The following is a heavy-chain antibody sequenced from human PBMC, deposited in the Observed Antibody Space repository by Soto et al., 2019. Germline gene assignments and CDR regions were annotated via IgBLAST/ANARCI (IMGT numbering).Heavy chain of an antibody. CDR3: AREYCSGGSCHGMDV. V-gene: IGHV1-2*02. D-gene: IGHD2-15*01. J-gene: IGHJ6*02. CDR2: INPNSGGT. CDR1: GYTFTGYY. Sequence: QVQLVQSGAEVKKPGASVKVSCKASGYTFTGYYMHWVRQAPGQGLEWMGWINPNSGGTNYAQKFQGRVTMTRDTSISTAYMELSRLRSADTAVYYCAREYCSGGSCHGMDVWGQGTTVTVSS.